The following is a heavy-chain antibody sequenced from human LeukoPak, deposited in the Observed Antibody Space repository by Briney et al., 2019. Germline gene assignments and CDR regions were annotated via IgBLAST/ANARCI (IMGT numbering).Heavy chain of an antibody. CDR3: ARDLSWEPTKTTDAFDI. J-gene: IGHJ3*02. V-gene: IGHV4-59*01. CDR2: IYYSGST. Sequence: ASETLSLTCTVSGGSFSSYYWSWIRQPPGKGLEWIGYIYYSGSTNYNPSLKSRVTISVDTSKNQFSLKLSSVTAADTAVYYCARDLSWEPTKTTDAFDIWGQGTMVTVSS. CDR1: GGSFSSYY. D-gene: IGHD1-26*01.